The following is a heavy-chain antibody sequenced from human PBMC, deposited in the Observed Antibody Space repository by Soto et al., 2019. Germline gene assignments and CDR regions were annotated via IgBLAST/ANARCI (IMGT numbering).Heavy chain of an antibody. CDR3: ASYVWGSYRSIDY. CDR2: IYYSGST. Sequence: QVQLQESGPGLVKPSQTLSLTCTVSGGSISSGGWYWSWIRQHPGKGLEWIGYIYYSGSTYYNPPLHSRVTISVETSKNQFSLKLSSVTAADTAVYYCASYVWGSYRSIDYWGQGALVTVSS. J-gene: IGHJ4*02. D-gene: IGHD3-16*02. CDR1: GGSISSGGWY. V-gene: IGHV4-31*03.